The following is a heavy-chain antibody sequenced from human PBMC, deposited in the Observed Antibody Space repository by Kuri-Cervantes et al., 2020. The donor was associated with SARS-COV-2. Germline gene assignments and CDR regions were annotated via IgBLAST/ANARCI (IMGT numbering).Heavy chain of an antibody. CDR3: ARGSSSTYFDY. CDR2: ISCDSGSI. V-gene: IGHV3-9*01. CDR1: GFTFDDYA. J-gene: IGHJ4*02. Sequence: SLKISFAASGFTFDDYAIHWVRQAPGKGLECVSGISCDSGSIGYADSVKGRITISRANAKNSLYLKMNSLRDEDTAVYYCARGSSSTYFDYWGQGTLVTVSS. D-gene: IGHD6-6*01.